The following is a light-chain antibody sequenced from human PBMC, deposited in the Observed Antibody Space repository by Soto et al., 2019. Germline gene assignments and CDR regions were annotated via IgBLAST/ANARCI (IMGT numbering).Light chain of an antibody. Sequence: QSALTQPPSVSGSPGQSVTISCTGTSSDVGSYNRVSWYQQPPGTAPKLVIYDVSNRPSGVPDRFSGSKSGNTASLTISGLQAEDEADYYCSSYTSSITYVFGTGTMVTVL. V-gene: IGLV2-18*02. CDR2: DVS. J-gene: IGLJ1*01. CDR1: SSDVGSYNR. CDR3: SSYTSSITYV.